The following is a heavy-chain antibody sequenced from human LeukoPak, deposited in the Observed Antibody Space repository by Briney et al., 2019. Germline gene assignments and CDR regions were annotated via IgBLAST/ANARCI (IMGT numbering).Heavy chain of an antibody. Sequence: PSETLSLTRTASGGSISSYYWSWIRQPPGKGLEWIGYIYYSGSTNYNPSLKSRVTISVDTSKNQFSLKLSSVTAADTAVYYSARVRYSYGTGYFDYWGQGTLVTVSS. CDR2: IYYSGST. D-gene: IGHD5-18*01. CDR1: GGSISSYY. CDR3: ARVRYSYGTGYFDY. V-gene: IGHV4-59*01. J-gene: IGHJ4*02.